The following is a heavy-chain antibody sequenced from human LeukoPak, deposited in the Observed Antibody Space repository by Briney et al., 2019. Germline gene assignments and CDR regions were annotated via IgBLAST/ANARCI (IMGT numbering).Heavy chain of an antibody. V-gene: IGHV3-30*02. CDR1: GFTFNNYG. J-gene: IGHJ2*01. D-gene: IGHD6-13*01. CDR2: IRAAGSIK. Sequence: GGSLRLSCAPSGFTFNNYGMHWVRQAPGKGLEWVAFIRAAGSIKYYADSVKGRFTISRDNSKNTVYLQMNSLRAEDPAVYYFAIDQSQAAAGTHRYFDLWGRGTLVSVSS. CDR3: AIDQSQAAAGTHRYFDL.